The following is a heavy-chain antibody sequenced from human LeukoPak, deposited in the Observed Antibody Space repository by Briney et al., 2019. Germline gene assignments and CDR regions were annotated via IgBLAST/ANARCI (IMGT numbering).Heavy chain of an antibody. CDR1: EYTFTSYA. V-gene: IGHV1-8*01. CDR3: ARGSWGEIAGRKSFEF. J-gene: IGHJ4*02. D-gene: IGHD6-6*01. CDR2: MNTNSGNT. Sequence: ASVKVSCKASEYTFTSYAINWVRQATGQGLEWMGWMNTNSGNTGYAQKFQGRVTMTRVTSISTAYMELNNLTSEDTAVYYCARGSWGEIAGRKSFEFWGQGSLVTVSS.